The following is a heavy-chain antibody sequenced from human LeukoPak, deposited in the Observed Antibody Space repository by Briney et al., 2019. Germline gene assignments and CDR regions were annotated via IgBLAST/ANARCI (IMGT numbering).Heavy chain of an antibody. V-gene: IGHV4-34*01. J-gene: IGHJ4*02. CDR1: GGSFSGYY. Sequence: PSETLSLTCAVYGGSFSGYYWSWIRQPPGKGLEWIGEINHSGSTSYNPSLKSRVTISVDTSKNQFSLKLSSVTAADTAVYYCARHDRLSLLIDYWGQGTLVTVSS. CDR3: ARHDRLSLLIDY. CDR2: INHSGST.